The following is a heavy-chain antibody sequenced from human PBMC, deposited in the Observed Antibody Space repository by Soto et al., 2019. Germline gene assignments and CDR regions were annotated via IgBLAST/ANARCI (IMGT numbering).Heavy chain of an antibody. J-gene: IGHJ4*02. CDR2: ISVYNGNK. V-gene: IGHV1-18*01. Sequence: ASVKVSCKASGYTFTSYGISWVRQAPGQGLEWMGWISVYNGNKNYARKLQGRVTMTTDTSTSTAYMELRSLRSDDTAVYYCARGGLEWFEPRYPFDYWGQGTLVTVSS. CDR1: GYTFTSYG. CDR3: ARGGLEWFEPRYPFDY. D-gene: IGHD3-3*01.